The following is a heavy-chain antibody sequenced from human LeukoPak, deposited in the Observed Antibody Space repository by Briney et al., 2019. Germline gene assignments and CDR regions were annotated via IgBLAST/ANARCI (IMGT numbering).Heavy chain of an antibody. V-gene: IGHV4-39*01. CDR1: GGSISSSSYY. CDR3: ARRPEQWLVKEGYFDY. D-gene: IGHD6-19*01. CDR2: IYYSGST. Sequence: PSETLPLTCTVSGGSISSSSYYWGWIRQPPGKGLEWIGSIYYSGSTYYNPSLKSRVTISVDTSKNQFSLKLSSVTAADTAVYYCARRPEQWLVKEGYFDYWGQGTLVTVSS. J-gene: IGHJ4*02.